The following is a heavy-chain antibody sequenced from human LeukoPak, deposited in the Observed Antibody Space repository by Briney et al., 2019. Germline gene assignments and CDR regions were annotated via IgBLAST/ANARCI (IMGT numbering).Heavy chain of an antibody. D-gene: IGHD2-15*01. V-gene: IGHV3-21*01. CDR3: ARGSEGYCSGGGCYYGMDV. J-gene: IGHJ6*01. CDR2: ISSSSSYI. CDR1: GFTFSSHG. Sequence: GGSLRLSCAASGFTFSSHGMQWVRQAPGKGLEWVSYISSSSSYIYYADSVKGRFTISRDNAENSLYLQMNSLRAEDTAVYYCARGSEGYCSGGGCYYGMDVWGQGTTVTVSS.